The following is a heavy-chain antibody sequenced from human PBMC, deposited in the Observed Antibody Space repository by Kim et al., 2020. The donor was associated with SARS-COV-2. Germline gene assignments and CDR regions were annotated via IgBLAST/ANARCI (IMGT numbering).Heavy chain of an antibody. J-gene: IGHJ6*02. CDR3: AKGLPDIPKYYYGMDV. CDR1: GFTFSSYG. Sequence: GSLRLSCAASGFTFSSYGMHWVRQAPGKGLEWVAVISYDGSNKYYEDSVKGRFTISRDNSKNTLYLQMNSLRAEDTAVYYCAKGLPDIPKYYYGMDVWGQGTTVTVSS. V-gene: IGHV3-30*18. D-gene: IGHD3-9*01. CDR2: ISYDGSNK.